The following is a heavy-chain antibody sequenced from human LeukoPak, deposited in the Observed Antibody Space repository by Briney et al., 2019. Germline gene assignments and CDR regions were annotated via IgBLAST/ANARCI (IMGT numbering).Heavy chain of an antibody. D-gene: IGHD3-22*01. CDR1: GYTFTSYY. Sequence: ASVKVSCKASGYTFTSYYMYWVRQAPGQGLEWMGIINPNRGSTSYALKFQGRVTMTRDMSTSTVYMELSSLRSEDTAVYYCATGGHVRVYDSSAYYGHYWGQGTLVTVSS. CDR3: ATGGHVRVYDSSAYYGHY. J-gene: IGHJ4*02. CDR2: INPNRGST. V-gene: IGHV1-46*01.